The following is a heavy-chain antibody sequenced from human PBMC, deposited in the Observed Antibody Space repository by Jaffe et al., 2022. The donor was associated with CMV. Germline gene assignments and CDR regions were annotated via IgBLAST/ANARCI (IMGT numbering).Heavy chain of an antibody. CDR3: ARDRDTAMVSHYYYYGMDV. J-gene: IGHJ6*02. V-gene: IGHV4-31*03. CDR2: IYYSGST. CDR1: GGSISSGGYY. D-gene: IGHD5-18*01. Sequence: QVQLQESGPGLVKPSQTLSLTCTVSGGSISSGGYYWSWIRQHPGKGLEWIGYIYYSGSTYYNPSLKSRVTISVDTSKNQFSLKLSSVTAADTAVYYCARDRDTAMVSHYYYYGMDVWGQGTTVTVSS.